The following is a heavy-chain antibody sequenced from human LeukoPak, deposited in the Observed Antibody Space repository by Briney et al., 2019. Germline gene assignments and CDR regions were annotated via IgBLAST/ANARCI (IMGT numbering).Heavy chain of an antibody. Sequence: SGTLSLTCGVSGGSIITSNWWTWVRQPPGKGLEWIGEIYHTEKTNYNPSLKSRVIISLDKSKNQFSLKLTSVAAADTAVYYCARPDGDFWSGYRASESYYYYYMDVWGKGTTVTVTS. D-gene: IGHD3-3*01. V-gene: IGHV4/OR15-8*02. CDR1: GGSIITSNW. CDR3: ARPDGDFWSGYRASESYYYYYMDV. J-gene: IGHJ6*03. CDR2: IYHTEKT.